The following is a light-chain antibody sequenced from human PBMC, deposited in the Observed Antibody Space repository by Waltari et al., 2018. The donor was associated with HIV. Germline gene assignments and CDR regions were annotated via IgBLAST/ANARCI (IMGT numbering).Light chain of an antibody. Sequence: QSALTQPRSVSGSPGQSVTISCTGTSSDVGGYNYVSWYQQHPGNAPKLMIYDVSKRPSVVPDRCSGSKSGTTVSLTISVLLAYDEADYYCGSYAGSYTLVFGGGTKLTVL. CDR3: GSYAGSYTLV. V-gene: IGLV2-11*01. J-gene: IGLJ3*02. CDR2: DVS. CDR1: SSDVGGYNY.